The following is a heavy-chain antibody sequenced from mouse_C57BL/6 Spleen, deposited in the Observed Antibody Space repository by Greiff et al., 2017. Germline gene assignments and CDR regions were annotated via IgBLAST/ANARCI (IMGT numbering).Heavy chain of an antibody. V-gene: IGHV3-6*01. D-gene: IGHD1-1*01. CDR2: ISYDGSN. CDR3: ARGDYGSSYWFAY. Sequence: DVKLQESGPGLVKPSQSLSLTCSVTGYSITSGYYWNWIRQFPGNKLEWMGYISYDGSNNYNPSLKNRISITRDTSKNQFFLKVNSVTTEDTATYYCARGDYGSSYWFAYWGQGTLVTVSA. CDR1: GYSITSGYY. J-gene: IGHJ3*01.